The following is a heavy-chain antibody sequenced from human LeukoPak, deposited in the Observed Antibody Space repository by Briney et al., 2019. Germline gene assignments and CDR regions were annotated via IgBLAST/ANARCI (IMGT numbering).Heavy chain of an antibody. Sequence: GGSLRLSCAASGFTFSRFWMNWVRQAPGRGLEWVANIDQSGGRNNYVDSVKGRFTISRDNARNSLFLEMSSLRADDTAVYFCARDVEGGTFNIWGQGTTVTVSS. CDR1: GFTFSRFW. CDR2: IDQSGGRN. D-gene: IGHD3-16*01. V-gene: IGHV3-7*05. J-gene: IGHJ3*02. CDR3: ARDVEGGTFNI.